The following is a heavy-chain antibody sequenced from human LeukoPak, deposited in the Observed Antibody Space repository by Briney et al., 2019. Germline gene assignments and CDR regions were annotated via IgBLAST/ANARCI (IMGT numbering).Heavy chain of an antibody. Sequence: GGSLRLSCAASGFTFSSYSMNWVRQAPGKGLEWVAFIRYDGSNKYYADSVKGRFTISRDNSKNTLYLQMNSLRAEDTAVYYCAKVDPPYSSSWSFDYWGQGTLVTVSS. CDR2: IRYDGSNK. J-gene: IGHJ4*02. CDR1: GFTFSSYS. CDR3: AKVDPPYSSSWSFDY. D-gene: IGHD6-13*01. V-gene: IGHV3-30*02.